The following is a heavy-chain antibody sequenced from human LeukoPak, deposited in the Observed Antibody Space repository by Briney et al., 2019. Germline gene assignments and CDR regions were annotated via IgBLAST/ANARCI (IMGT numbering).Heavy chain of an antibody. CDR3: ARLVRYCTSNGCYPFDY. CDR2: AYYSGGT. D-gene: IGHD2-2*01. J-gene: IGHJ4*02. Sequence: SETLSLTCTVSGXSISSSSNYWGWIRQPPGEGREWIGIAYYSGGTYYNPSLKSRVAISIDTSKNQFSLKLNSVIAADTAVYYCARLVRYCTSNGCYPFDYWGQGTLVTVSS. V-gene: IGHV4-39*01. CDR1: GXSISSSSNY.